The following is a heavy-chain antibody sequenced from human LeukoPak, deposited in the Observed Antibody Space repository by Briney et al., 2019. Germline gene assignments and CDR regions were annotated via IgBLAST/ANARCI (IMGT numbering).Heavy chain of an antibody. CDR3: AKAVSSFY. V-gene: IGHV3-64*01. D-gene: IGHD5/OR15-5a*01. Sequence: TGGSLRLSCAASGFTFSSYAMHWVRQAPGKGLEYVSVISSNGGNIYYANSVKGRFTISRDNSKNTLYLQMGSLRPEDTAVYYCAKAVSSFYWGQGTLVTVSS. CDR2: ISSNGGNI. CDR1: GFTFSSYA. J-gene: IGHJ4*02.